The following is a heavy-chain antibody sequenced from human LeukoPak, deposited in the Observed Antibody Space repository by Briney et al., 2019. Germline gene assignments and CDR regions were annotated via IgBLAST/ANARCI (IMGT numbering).Heavy chain of an antibody. J-gene: IGHJ6*02. CDR1: GASISRRGYD. V-gene: IGHV4-39*01. CDR3: ARGWSVDV. Sequence: PSETLSLTCTVSGASISRRGYDWGWIRQPAGKGLEWIGIINYSGRTYYNPSLKSRVTISVDTSKNQFSLNLTSVTAADTAVYYCARGWSVDVWGQGTTVTVSS. CDR2: INYSGRT. D-gene: IGHD2-15*01.